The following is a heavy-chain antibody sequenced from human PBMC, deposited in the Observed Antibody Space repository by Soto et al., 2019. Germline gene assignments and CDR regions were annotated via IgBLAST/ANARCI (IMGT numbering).Heavy chain of an antibody. CDR3: AREREWELGPAFEI. J-gene: IGHJ3*02. D-gene: IGHD1-26*01. Sequence: ASVKVSCKASGYTFTGYYMHWVRQAPGQGLEWMGWINPNSGGTNYAQKFQGRVTMTRDTSISTAYMELSRLRSDDTAVYYCAREREWELGPAFEIWGQGTMGTVSS. CDR1: GYTFTGYY. CDR2: INPNSGGT. V-gene: IGHV1-2*02.